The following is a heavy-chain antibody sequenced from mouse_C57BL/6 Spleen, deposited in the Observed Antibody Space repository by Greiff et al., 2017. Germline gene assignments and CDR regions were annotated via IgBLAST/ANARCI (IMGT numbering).Heavy chain of an antibody. CDR1: GYTFTSYW. Sequence: VQLQQPGAELVKPGASVKLSCKASGYTFTSYWMHWVKQRPGQGLEWIGMIHPNSGSTNYNEKFKSKATLNVDKASSTAYMQLSSLTSEDSAVYYGARGSSYVCDYWGKGTTLTVSS. D-gene: IGHD1-1*01. V-gene: IGHV1-64*01. CDR2: IHPNSGST. J-gene: IGHJ2*01. CDR3: ARGSSYVCDY.